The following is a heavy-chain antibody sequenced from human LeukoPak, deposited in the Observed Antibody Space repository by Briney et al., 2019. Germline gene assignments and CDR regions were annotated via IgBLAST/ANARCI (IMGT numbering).Heavy chain of an antibody. CDR2: INPSGGST. CDR3: ARGSAVAGIGNFDY. J-gene: IGHJ4*02. Sequence: ASVKVSCKASGYTFTSFYMQWVRQAPGQGLEWMGIINPSGGSTNYAQKFQGRVSMTRDTSTSTVYMELSSLRSEDTAVYYCARGSAVAGIGNFDYWGQGTLVTVSS. D-gene: IGHD6-19*01. CDR1: GYTFTSFY. V-gene: IGHV1-46*01.